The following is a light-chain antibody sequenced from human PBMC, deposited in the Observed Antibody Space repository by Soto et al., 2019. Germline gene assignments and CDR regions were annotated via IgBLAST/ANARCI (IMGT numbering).Light chain of an antibody. CDR3: MQALQSPT. Sequence: DIVMTQSPLSLPVSPGESASISCRSSQSLLHSNGYNYLDWYLQKPGQSPQLLIYLGSNRASGVPDRFSGSGSGTDFTLRISRVDAEDVGVYYCMQALQSPTFGGGTKGEI. CDR1: QSLLHSNGYNY. CDR2: LGS. V-gene: IGKV2-28*01. J-gene: IGKJ4*01.